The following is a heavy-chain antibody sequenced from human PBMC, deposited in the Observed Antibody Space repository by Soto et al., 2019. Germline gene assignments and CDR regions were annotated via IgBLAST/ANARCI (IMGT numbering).Heavy chain of an antibody. Sequence: ASVKVSCKASGYTFTNYGITWVRQAPGQGLEWMGWMNPNSGNTGYAQKFQGRVTMTRNTSISTAYMELSSLRSEDTAVYYCARERSSGWLDYWGQGTLVTVS. J-gene: IGHJ4*02. CDR1: GYTFTNYG. CDR3: ARERSSGWLDY. CDR2: MNPNSGNT. D-gene: IGHD6-19*01. V-gene: IGHV1-8*01.